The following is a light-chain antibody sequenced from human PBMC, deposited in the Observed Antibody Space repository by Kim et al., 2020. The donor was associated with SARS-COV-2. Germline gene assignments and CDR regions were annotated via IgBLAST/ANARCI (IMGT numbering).Light chain of an antibody. CDR3: QSYDSSNQV. Sequence: NFMLTQPHSVSESPGKTVTISCTRSSGSIASNYVQWYQQRPGSAPTTVIYEDNQRPSGVPDRFSGSIDSSSNSASLTISGLKTEDEADYYCQSYDSSNQVFGGGTHLTVL. V-gene: IGLV6-57*04. J-gene: IGLJ3*02. CDR2: EDN. CDR1: SGSIASNY.